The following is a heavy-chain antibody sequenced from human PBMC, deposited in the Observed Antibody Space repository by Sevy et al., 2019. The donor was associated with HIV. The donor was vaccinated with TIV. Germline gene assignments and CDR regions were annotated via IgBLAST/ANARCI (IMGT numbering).Heavy chain of an antibody. V-gene: IGHV3-20*04. CDR3: AREALTYYYDSSGYYWSG. CDR2: INWNGGST. CDR1: GFTFDDYG. D-gene: IGHD3-22*01. J-gene: IGHJ4*02. Sequence: GGSLRLSCAASGFTFDDYGMSWVRQAPGKGLEWVSGINWNGGSTGYAHSVKGRFTISRDNAKNSLYLQMNSLRAEDTALYYCAREALTYYYDSSGYYWSGWGQGTLVTVSS.